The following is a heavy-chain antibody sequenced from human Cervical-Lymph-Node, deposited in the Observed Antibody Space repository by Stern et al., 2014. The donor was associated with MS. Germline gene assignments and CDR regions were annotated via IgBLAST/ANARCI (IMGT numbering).Heavy chain of an antibody. V-gene: IGHV5-51*03. CDR3: ARLSRETYTSTWYGCDY. CDR1: GYRFTDYW. J-gene: IGHJ4*02. D-gene: IGHD6-13*01. Sequence: EMQLVESGAEVKKPGESLKISCKGSGYRFTDYWIVWVRQMPGKGLEWMGIIYPGDSDTKYSPSFQGQVTISADNSITTAYLQWSNLQASDTAMYYCARLSRETYTSTWYGCDYWGQGTLVTVSS. CDR2: IYPGDSDT.